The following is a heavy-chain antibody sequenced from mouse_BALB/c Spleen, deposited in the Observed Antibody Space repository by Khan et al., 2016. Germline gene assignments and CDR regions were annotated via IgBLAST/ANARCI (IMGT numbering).Heavy chain of an antibody. J-gene: IGHJ3*01. D-gene: IGHD1-1*01. V-gene: IGHV1S135*01. CDR3: AIDYYGSSYVSLFAY. CDR1: GYSFIDYN. CDR2: IDPYNGGT. Sequence: VQLKESGPELVKPGASVKVSCKASGYSFIDYNMYWVKQSHGKSLEWIGYIDPYNGGTNYNQKFKDKATLTVDKSSSTAFMHLNSLTSEDSAVYYSAIDYYGSSYVSLFAYWGQGTLVTVSA.